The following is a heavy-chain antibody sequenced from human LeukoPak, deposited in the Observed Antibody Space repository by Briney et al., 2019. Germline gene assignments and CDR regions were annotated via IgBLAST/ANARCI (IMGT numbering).Heavy chain of an antibody. Sequence: ASLRVSCKASVYTFTSYGISWVRQAPGQGLEWMGGISAYNGNTNYAQKLQGRVTMTTDTSTSTAYMALRSLRSDDTAVYYCAREGDGLRFLESSPDPNANYYMDVWGKGTTVTVSS. CDR3: AREGDGLRFLESSPDPNANYYMDV. CDR1: VYTFTSYG. D-gene: IGHD3-3*01. V-gene: IGHV1-18*01. CDR2: ISAYNGNT. J-gene: IGHJ6*03.